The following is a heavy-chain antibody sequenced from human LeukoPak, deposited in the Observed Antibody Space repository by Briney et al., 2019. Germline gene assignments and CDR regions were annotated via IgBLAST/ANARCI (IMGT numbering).Heavy chain of an antibody. J-gene: IGHJ4*02. Sequence: GGSLRLSCATSGFNFRDYGMHWVRQAPGKGLEWVAFIRYDGNNKYYADSVKGLFTISRDNSKNTLYLQMNSLRAEDTAVYYCAKDRAPWLPGDYWGQGTLVTVSS. CDR2: IRYDGNNK. CDR1: GFNFRDYG. V-gene: IGHV3-30*02. CDR3: AKDRAPWLPGDY. D-gene: IGHD5-12*01.